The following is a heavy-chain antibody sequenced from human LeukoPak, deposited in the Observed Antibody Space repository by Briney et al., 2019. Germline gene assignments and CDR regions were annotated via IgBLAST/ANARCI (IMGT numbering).Heavy chain of an antibody. D-gene: IGHD1-26*01. CDR1: AFTFSGYG. Sequence: GWSLRLSCASSAFTFSGYGMHGVRQAPGEGLEWVAVVCYDGSSKYYVDCVKGRFTISRDNSKNTLYLQMNSLRAEDTAVYYCARGEPGGSYIDYWGQGTLVTVSS. V-gene: IGHV3-33*01. CDR3: ARGEPGGSYIDY. CDR2: VCYDGSSK. J-gene: IGHJ4*02.